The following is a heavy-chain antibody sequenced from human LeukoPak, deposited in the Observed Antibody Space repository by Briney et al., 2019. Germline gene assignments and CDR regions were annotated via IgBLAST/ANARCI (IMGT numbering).Heavy chain of an antibody. Sequence: GESLKISCKGSGYSFTNYWIGWVRQMPGKGLEWMGIIYPDDSDTRYSPSFQGQVTISADKSISTAYLQWSSLKASDTAIYYCGRGVVPAFYYYGMDVWGQGTTVTVSS. CDR1: GYSFTNYW. CDR2: IYPDDSDT. D-gene: IGHD2-2*01. CDR3: GRGVVPAFYYYGMDV. V-gene: IGHV5-51*01. J-gene: IGHJ6*02.